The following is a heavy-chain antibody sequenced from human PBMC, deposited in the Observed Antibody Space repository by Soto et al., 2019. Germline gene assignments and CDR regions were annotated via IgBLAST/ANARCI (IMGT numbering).Heavy chain of an antibody. CDR1: GGNFRSYA. V-gene: IGHV1-69*01. CDR2: IVPIFGVT. Sequence: QVQLVQSGAELKKPGSSVKVSCKASGGNFRSYAISWVRQATGQGLEWMGGIVPIFGVTNYAQRLQGRVTITADESTSTDYMELSSLRSDDTAVYYGARTDERGYSSTHHYYYALDVWVQGTTVTVTS. CDR3: ARTDERGYSSTHHYYYALDV. J-gene: IGHJ6*02. D-gene: IGHD2-21*01.